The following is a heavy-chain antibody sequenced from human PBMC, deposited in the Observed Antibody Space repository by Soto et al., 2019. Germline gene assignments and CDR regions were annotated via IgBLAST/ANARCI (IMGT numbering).Heavy chain of an antibody. CDR3: ARRYLAAPAPAFDL. J-gene: IGHJ4*02. V-gene: IGHV5-51*01. CDR1: GYRFSTYW. D-gene: IGHD6-13*01. Sequence: GDSLKISCQGSGYRFSTYWIHWVRQLPGKGLESVGIIYPADSDTRYSPSFQGQVTISADKTISTTYLQWSSLKPSDTAMYFCARRYLAAPAPAFDLWGQGTPVTVSS. CDR2: IYPADSDT.